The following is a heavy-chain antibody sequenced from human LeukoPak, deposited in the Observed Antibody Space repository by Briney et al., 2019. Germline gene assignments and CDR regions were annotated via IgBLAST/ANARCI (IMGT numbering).Heavy chain of an antibody. J-gene: IGHJ4*02. D-gene: IGHD6-19*01. CDR2: VNHSGST. Sequence: PSETLSLTCTVSGGSISSGGYYWSWIRQPPGKGLEWIGEVNHSGSTNYNPSLKSRVTISVDTSKNQFSLKLSSVTAADTAVYYCARESGVAVAGRIDYWGQGTLVTVSS. CDR3: ARESGVAVAGRIDY. V-gene: IGHV4-61*08. CDR1: GGSISSGGYY.